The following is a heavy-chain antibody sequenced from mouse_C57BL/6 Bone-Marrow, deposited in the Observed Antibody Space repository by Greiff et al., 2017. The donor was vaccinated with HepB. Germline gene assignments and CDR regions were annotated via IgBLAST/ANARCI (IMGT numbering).Heavy chain of an antibody. J-gene: IGHJ3*01. CDR3: ASPTTVVGDWLAY. D-gene: IGHD1-1*01. V-gene: IGHV1-81*01. CDR1: GYTFTSYG. Sequence: QVHVKQSGAELARPGASVKLSCKASGYTFTSYGISWVKQRTGQGLEWIGEIYPRSGNTYYNEKFKGKATLTADKSSSTAYMELRSLTSEDSAVYFCASPTTVVGDWLAYWGQGTLVTVSA. CDR2: IYPRSGNT.